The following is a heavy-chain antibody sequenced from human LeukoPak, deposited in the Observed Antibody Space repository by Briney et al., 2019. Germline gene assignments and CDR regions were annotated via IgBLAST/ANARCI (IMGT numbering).Heavy chain of an antibody. CDR1: GDTFSNYA. CDR2: MNPNSGNT. J-gene: IGHJ6*03. V-gene: IGHV1-8*02. D-gene: IGHD6-13*01. CDR3: ARDIVAAGTVYYYYYMDV. Sequence: GASVKVSCKASGDTFSNYAINWVRQATGQGLEWIGWMNPNSGNTGYAQKFQGRVTMTRNTSISTAYMELSSLKSEDTAVYYCARDIVAAGTVYYYYYMDVWGKGTTVTISS.